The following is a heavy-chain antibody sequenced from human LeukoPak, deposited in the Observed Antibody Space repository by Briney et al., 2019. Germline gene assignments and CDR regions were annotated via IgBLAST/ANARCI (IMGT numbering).Heavy chain of an antibody. CDR1: GLTFSSYA. CDR3: AKDLDGSGSYYAYFDY. Sequence: AGGSLRLSCAASGLTFSSYAMSWVRQAPGKGLEWVSAISGSGGSTYYADSVKGRFTISRDNSKNTLYLQMNSLRAEDTAVYYCAKDLDGSGSYYAYFDYWGQGTLVTVSS. CDR2: ISGSGGST. J-gene: IGHJ4*02. D-gene: IGHD3-10*01. V-gene: IGHV3-23*01.